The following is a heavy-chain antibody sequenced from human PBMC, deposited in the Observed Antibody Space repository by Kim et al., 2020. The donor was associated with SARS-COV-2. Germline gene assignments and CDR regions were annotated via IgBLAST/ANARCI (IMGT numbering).Heavy chain of an antibody. J-gene: IGHJ4*02. Sequence: GGSLRLSCAASGFTFSTYAMGWVRQAPGKGLEWVSVIGGRGVSTYYADSVKGRFTISRDNSKNTLYLQMNSLRADDTAVYYCAKRFQYYFDYWGQGTLVT. CDR2: IGGRGVST. CDR1: GFTFSTYA. V-gene: IGHV3-23*01. CDR3: AKRFQYYFDY. D-gene: IGHD3-10*01.